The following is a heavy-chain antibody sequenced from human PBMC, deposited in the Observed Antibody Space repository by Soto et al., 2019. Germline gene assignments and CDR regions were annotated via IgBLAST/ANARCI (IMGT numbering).Heavy chain of an antibody. J-gene: IGHJ6*02. V-gene: IGHV1-69*01. CDR3: ARDRSYYGMDV. Sequence: SVKGSCKASVGTFSSYAISWVRQAPGQGLEWMGGIIPIFGTANYAQKFQGRVTITADESTSTAYMELSSLRSEDTAVYYCARDRSYYGMDVWGQGTTVTVSS. CDR1: VGTFSSYA. CDR2: IIPIFGTA.